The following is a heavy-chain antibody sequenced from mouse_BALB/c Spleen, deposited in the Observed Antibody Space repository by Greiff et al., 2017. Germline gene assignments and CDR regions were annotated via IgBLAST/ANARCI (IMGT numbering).Heavy chain of an antibody. CDR2: ILPGSGST. V-gene: IGHV1-9*01. CDR3: ARWLLQKLWYFDV. D-gene: IGHD2-3*01. Sequence: QVQLQQSGAELMKPGASVKISCKATGYTFSSYWIEWVKQRPGHGLEWIGEILPGSGSTNYNEKFKGKATFTADTSSNTAYMQLSSLTSEDSAVYYCARWLLQKLWYFDVWGAGTTVTVSS. J-gene: IGHJ1*01. CDR1: GYTFSSYW.